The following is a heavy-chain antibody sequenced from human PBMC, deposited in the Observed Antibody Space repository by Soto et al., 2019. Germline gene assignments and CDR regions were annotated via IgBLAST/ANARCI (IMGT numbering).Heavy chain of an antibody. J-gene: IGHJ6*02. CDR2: IIPIFGTA. Sequence: QVQLVQSGAEVKKPGSSVKVSCKASGGTFSSYAISWVRQAPGQGLEWMGGIIPIFGTANYAQKFQGRVTITADESTSKAYIGLRSQKPEDTAVYYWAAPTPCISTSCANYGMDVWGQGTTVTVAS. D-gene: IGHD2-2*01. CDR1: GGTFSSYA. CDR3: AAPTPCISTSCANYGMDV. V-gene: IGHV1-69*12.